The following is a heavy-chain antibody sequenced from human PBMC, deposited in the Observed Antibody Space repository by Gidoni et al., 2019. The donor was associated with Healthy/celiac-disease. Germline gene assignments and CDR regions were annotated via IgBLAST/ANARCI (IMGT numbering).Heavy chain of an antibody. D-gene: IGHD5-18*01. CDR3: ARGNVDTAMFYYYMDV. V-gene: IGHV3-21*01. CDR1: GFTFSSYS. J-gene: IGHJ6*03. CDR2: ISSSSSYI. Sequence: EVQLVESGGGLVKPGGSLRLSCAASGFTFSSYSMNWVRQAPGKGLEWVSSISSSSSYIYYADSVKGRFTSSRDNAKNSLYLQMNSLRAEDTAVYYCARGNVDTAMFYYYMDVWGKGTTVTVSS.